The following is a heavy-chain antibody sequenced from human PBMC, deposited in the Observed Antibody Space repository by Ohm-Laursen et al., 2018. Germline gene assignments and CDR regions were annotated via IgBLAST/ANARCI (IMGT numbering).Heavy chain of an antibody. CDR1: GFTVSSNY. D-gene: IGHD3-22*01. Sequence: SLRLSCTASGFTVSSNYMSWVRQAPGKGLEWVSVIYSGGSTYYADSVKGRFTISRDNSKNTLYLQMNSLRAEDTAVYYCARDRNADSSGSLDAFDIWGQGTMVTVSS. V-gene: IGHV3-66*01. CDR3: ARDRNADSSGSLDAFDI. CDR2: IYSGGST. J-gene: IGHJ3*02.